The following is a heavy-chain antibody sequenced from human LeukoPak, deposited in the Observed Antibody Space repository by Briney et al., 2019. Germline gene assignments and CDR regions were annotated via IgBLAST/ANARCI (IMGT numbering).Heavy chain of an antibody. CDR2: INPSGGST. CDR1: GYTFTSYY. CDR3: ARDISGYYYGEFDY. D-gene: IGHD3-22*01. J-gene: IGHJ4*02. V-gene: IGHV1-46*01. Sequence: ASVKVSCKASGYTFTSYYMHWVRQAPGQGLEWMGIINPSGGSTSYAQKFQGRVTITADESTSTAYMELSSLRSEDTAVYYCARDISGYYYGEFDYWGQGTLVTVSS.